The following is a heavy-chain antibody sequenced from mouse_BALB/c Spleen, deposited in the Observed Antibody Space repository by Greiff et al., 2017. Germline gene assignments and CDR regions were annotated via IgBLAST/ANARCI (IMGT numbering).Heavy chain of an antibody. CDR3: ARRQLGLYYFDY. CDR2: IDPSDSYT. CDR1: GYTFTSYW. V-gene: IGHV1-69*02. Sequence: QVQLKQPGAELVKPGASVKLSCKASGYTFTSYWMHWVKQRPGQGLEWIGEIDPSDSYTNYNQKFKGKATLTVDKSSSTAYMQLSSLTSEDSAVYYCARRQLGLYYFDYWGQGTTLTVSS. D-gene: IGHD3-2*01. J-gene: IGHJ2*01.